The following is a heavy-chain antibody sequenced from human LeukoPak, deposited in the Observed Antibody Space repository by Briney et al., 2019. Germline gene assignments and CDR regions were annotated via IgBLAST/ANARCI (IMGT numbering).Heavy chain of an antibody. CDR3: ARGPMQFDP. V-gene: IGHV3-53*01. J-gene: IGHJ5*02. Sequence: GGSLRLSCAASGFGVSDNYMSWVRQAPGKGLEWVSVLYTGGSAYYADSVKGRFTISRDNSKNTMYLQMTSLRAEDTAVYYCARGPMQFDPWGQGTLVTVSS. CDR1: GFGVSDNY. D-gene: IGHD2-2*01. CDR2: LYTGGSA.